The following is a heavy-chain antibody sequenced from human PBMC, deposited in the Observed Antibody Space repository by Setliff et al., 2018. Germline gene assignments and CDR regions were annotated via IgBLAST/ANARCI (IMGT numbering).Heavy chain of an antibody. CDR3: AKDKGREGIAAAGLGY. CDR2: ISWNSGGI. V-gene: IGHV3-9*01. Sequence: GGSLRLSCAASGFTFSSYAMHWVRQAPGKGLEWVSLISWNSGGIGYADSVKGRFTISRDNAKNSLYLQMNSLRAEDTALYYCAKDKGREGIAAAGLGYWGQGTLVTVSS. D-gene: IGHD6-13*01. J-gene: IGHJ4*02. CDR1: GFTFSSYA.